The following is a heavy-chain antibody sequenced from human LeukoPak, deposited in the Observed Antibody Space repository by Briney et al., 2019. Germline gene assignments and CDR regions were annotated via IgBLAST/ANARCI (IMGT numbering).Heavy chain of an antibody. J-gene: IGHJ5*02. CDR2: VNESGGT. D-gene: IGHD6-13*01. CDR3: ARRRGSSSWYPKRGVNWFDP. CDR1: IDSFSNYH. V-gene: IGHV4-34*01. Sequence: SETLSLTCAVYIDSFSNYHWNWIRQTPAKGMEWIGEVNESGGTNISPSLRSRVILSVDTSKNQFSLKLISVTAADTAVYYCARRRGSSSWYPKRGVNWFDPWGQGTLVTVSS.